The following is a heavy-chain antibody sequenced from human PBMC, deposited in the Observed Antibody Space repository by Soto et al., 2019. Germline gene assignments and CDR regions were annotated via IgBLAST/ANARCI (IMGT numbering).Heavy chain of an antibody. J-gene: IGHJ6*02. V-gene: IGHV1-18*01. Sequence: QVQLVQSGAEVKKPGASVKVSCKASGYTFTSYGISWVRQAPGQGLEWMGWISAYNGNTNYAQKLQGRVNMTTDTSTSTAYMELRSLRSDDTAVYYCARENGDYVTEILGYYYYGMDVWGQGTTVTVSS. CDR1: GYTFTSYG. CDR3: ARENGDYVTEILGYYYYGMDV. D-gene: IGHD4-17*01. CDR2: ISAYNGNT.